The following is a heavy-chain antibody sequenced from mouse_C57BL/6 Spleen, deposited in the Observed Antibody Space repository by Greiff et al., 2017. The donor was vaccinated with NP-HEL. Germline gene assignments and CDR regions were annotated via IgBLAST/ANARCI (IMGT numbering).Heavy chain of an antibody. J-gene: IGHJ4*01. D-gene: IGHD3-2*01. Sequence: VQLKESGPGLAKPSQTLSLTCSVTGYSITSDYWNWIRKFPGNKLEYMGYISYSGSTYYNPSLKSRISITRDTSKNQYYLQLISVTTEDTATYYCARYLQTAGYAMDYWGQGTSVTVSS. CDR2: ISYSGST. CDR3: ARYLQTAGYAMDY. CDR1: GYSITSDY. V-gene: IGHV3-8*01.